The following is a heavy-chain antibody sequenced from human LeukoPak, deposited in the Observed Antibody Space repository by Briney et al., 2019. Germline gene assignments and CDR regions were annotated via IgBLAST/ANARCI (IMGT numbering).Heavy chain of an antibody. V-gene: IGHV1-2*02. Sequence: ASVKVSCKASGYTFTSYGISWVRQAPGQGLEWMGWINPNSGGINYAQKFQGRVTMTRDTSISTAYMELSRLRSDDTAVYYCARGHLYFDYWGQGTLVTVSS. CDR3: ARGHLYFDY. CDR1: GYTFTSYG. J-gene: IGHJ4*02. CDR2: INPNSGGI.